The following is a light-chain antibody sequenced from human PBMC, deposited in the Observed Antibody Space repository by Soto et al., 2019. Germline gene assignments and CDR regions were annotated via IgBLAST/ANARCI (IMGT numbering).Light chain of an antibody. CDR2: GAS. J-gene: IGKJ1*01. Sequence: EIVLTQSPGTLSLSPGDRATLSCRASQTASSNYLAWYQQEPGQAPRLLIYGASHRATGIPDRFSGSESGTDFTLTISRLEPEDFAVYYCQQYGDSRWTFGQGTKVDIK. V-gene: IGKV3-20*01. CDR3: QQYGDSRWT. CDR1: QTASSNY.